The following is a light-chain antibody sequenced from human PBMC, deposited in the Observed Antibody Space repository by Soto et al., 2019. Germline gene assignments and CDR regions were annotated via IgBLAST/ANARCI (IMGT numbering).Light chain of an antibody. Sequence: EIVLTQSPGTLSVSPGERATLSCRASQSVSSNLAWYQQKRGQAPRLLIYGASTRATGIPARFSGSGSGTDFTLTISRLQSEDFAVYYCQQYNKWPLYSFGQGTKVEIK. J-gene: IGKJ2*03. CDR3: QQYNKWPLYS. CDR2: GAS. CDR1: QSVSSN. V-gene: IGKV3-15*01.